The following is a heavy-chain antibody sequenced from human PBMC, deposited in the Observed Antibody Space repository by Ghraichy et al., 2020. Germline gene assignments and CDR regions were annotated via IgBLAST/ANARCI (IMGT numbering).Heavy chain of an antibody. J-gene: IGHJ3*02. CDR1: GFTLSGSA. CDR2: VRSKGNSYAT. Sequence: GGSLRLSCAASGFTLSGSAIHWVRQASGKGLEWVGRVRSKGNSYATAYAASVKGRFTISRDDSKNTAYLRMNSLKTEDTAVYYCTRLRDILPGREELDAFDIWGQGTKVTVSS. V-gene: IGHV3-73*01. D-gene: IGHD3-9*01. CDR3: TRLRDILPGREELDAFDI.